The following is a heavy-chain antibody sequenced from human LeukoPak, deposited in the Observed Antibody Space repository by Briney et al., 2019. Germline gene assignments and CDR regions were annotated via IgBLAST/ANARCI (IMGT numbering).Heavy chain of an antibody. CDR2: ISSSSSYI. V-gene: IGHV3-21*01. CDR1: GFTFSSYA. J-gene: IGHJ1*01. CDR3: ARGYYDSSGYRNAEYFQH. Sequence: GGSLRLSCAASGFTFSSYAMSWVRQAPGRGLEWVSSISSSSSYIYYADSVKGRFTISRDNAKNSLYLQMNSLRAEDTAVYYCARGYYDSSGYRNAEYFQHWGQGTLVTVSS. D-gene: IGHD3-22*01.